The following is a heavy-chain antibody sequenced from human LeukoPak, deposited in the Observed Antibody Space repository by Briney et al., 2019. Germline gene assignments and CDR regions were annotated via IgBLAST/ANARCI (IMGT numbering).Heavy chain of an antibody. CDR3: ARGPNPSGNYYTLDY. Sequence: KPSETLSLTCTVSGGSISSYYWSWIRQPPGKGLEWIGYIYYTGSTIYNPSLKSRVTISVDTSNNQFSLKLSSVIAADTAVYYCARGPNPSGNYYTLDYWGQGTLVTVSS. V-gene: IGHV4-59*01. CDR2: IYYTGST. CDR1: GGSISSYY. D-gene: IGHD3-10*01. J-gene: IGHJ4*02.